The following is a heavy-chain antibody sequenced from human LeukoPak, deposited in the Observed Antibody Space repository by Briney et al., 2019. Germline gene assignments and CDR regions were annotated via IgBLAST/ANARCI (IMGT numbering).Heavy chain of an antibody. D-gene: IGHD3-16*02. CDR2: ISGDGGST. Sequence: GGTLRLSCAASGFTFDDYGMHWVRHTPEKDLEWISLISGDGGSTYYADSVKGRFSISRDNSKNSLYLQMNSLRSEDTALYYCTKDLVWGSYRSLDYWGQGTLVTVSS. CDR3: TKDLVWGSYRSLDY. J-gene: IGHJ4*02. V-gene: IGHV3-43*02. CDR1: GFTFDDYG.